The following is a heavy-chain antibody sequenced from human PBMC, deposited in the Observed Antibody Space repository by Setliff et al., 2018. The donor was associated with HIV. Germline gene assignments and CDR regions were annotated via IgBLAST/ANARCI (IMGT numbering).Heavy chain of an antibody. J-gene: IGHJ6*03. CDR3: ARYRRFADYIDV. V-gene: IGHV4-39*01. Sequence: SETLSLTCTVSGGSISSGGPGYYWGWVRQPPGGGLEWIGSVYYSGSTYYNPSLRSRVTISVDTSKNQLSLRLTSMTAADTAVYYCARYRRFADYIDVWGKGTTVTVSS. D-gene: IGHD1-26*01. CDR1: GGSISSGGPGYY. CDR2: VYYSGST.